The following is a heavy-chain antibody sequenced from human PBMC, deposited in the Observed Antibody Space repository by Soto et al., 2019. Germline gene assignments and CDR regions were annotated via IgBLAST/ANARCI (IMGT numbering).Heavy chain of an antibody. Sequence: PSETLSLTCAVYGGSFSGYYWSWIRQPPGKGLEWIGEINHSGSTNYNPSLKSRVTISVDTSKNQFSLKLSSVTAADTAVYYCARAVVVRGVISCYFDYWGQGTLVTVPQ. CDR1: GGSFSGYY. CDR3: ARAVVVRGVISCYFDY. CDR2: INHSGST. D-gene: IGHD3-10*01. J-gene: IGHJ4*02. V-gene: IGHV4-34*01.